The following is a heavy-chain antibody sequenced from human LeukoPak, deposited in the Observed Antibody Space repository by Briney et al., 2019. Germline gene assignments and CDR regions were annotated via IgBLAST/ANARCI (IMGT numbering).Heavy chain of an antibody. V-gene: IGHV4-59*01. CDR3: ARDPYCSGGSCKSEYFQH. J-gene: IGHJ1*01. Sequence: SETLSLTCTVSGGSISSYYWSWIRQPPGKGLEWIGYIYYSGSTNYNPSLKSRVTISVDTSKNQFSLKLTSVTAADTAVYYCARDPYCSGGSCKSEYFQHWGQGTLVTVSS. CDR2: IYYSGST. CDR1: GGSISSYY. D-gene: IGHD2-15*01.